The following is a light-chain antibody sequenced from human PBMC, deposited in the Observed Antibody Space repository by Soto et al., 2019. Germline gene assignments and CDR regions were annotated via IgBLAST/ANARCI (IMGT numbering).Light chain of an antibody. V-gene: IGLV2-14*01. CDR2: EVS. CDR1: SSDVGAYNY. CDR3: SSNTSSNTLV. J-gene: IGLJ2*01. Sequence: QSALTQPASVSGSPGQSITISCTGTSSDVGAYNYFSWYQQHPGTAPKLMIFEVSDRTSGVSNRFSGSKSCNTASLTISGLQAEDEADYYCSSNTSSNTLVFGGGTKLTVL.